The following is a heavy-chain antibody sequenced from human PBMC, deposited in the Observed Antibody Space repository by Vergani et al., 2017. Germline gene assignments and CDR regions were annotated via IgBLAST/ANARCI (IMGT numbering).Heavy chain of an antibody. V-gene: IGHV3-30*18. CDR1: GFTFSSYG. CDR2: ISYDGSNK. D-gene: IGHD3-22*01. J-gene: IGHJ4*02. CDR3: ANGVSDSSGYYDY. Sequence: QVQLVESGGGVVQPGRSLRLSCAASGFTFSSYGMHWVRQAPGKGLEWVEVISYDGSNKYYADSVKGRFTISRDNSKNTLYLQMNSLRAEDTAVYYCANGVSDSSGYYDYWGQGTLVTVSS.